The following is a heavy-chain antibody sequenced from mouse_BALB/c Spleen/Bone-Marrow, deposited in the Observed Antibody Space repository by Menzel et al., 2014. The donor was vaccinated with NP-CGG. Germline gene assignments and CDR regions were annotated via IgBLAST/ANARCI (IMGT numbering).Heavy chain of an antibody. CDR3: ARGYYDYVYAMDY. CDR2: IDPANGNT. Sequence: EVQLQESGAELVKPGASVKLSCTASGFNIKDTYMHWVKQRPEQGLEWIGRIDPANGNTKYDPKFQGKATITVDTSSNTAYLQLSSLTSEDTAVYYCARGYYDYVYAMDYWGQGTSVTVSS. V-gene: IGHV14-3*02. D-gene: IGHD2-4*01. J-gene: IGHJ4*01. CDR1: GFNIKDTY.